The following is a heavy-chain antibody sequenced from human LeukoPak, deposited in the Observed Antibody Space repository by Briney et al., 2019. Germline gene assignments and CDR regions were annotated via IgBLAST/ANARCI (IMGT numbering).Heavy chain of an antibody. Sequence: GGSLRLSCAVSGFTFSNAWMNWVRQAPGKGLEWVSRIKSKNDGGTTDYAAPVKGRFTFSRDDSKNTLYLQINSLKTEDTAMYYCTTDSGSYGGDWYFDLWGRGTLVTVSS. D-gene: IGHD1-26*01. CDR2: IKSKNDGGTT. CDR3: TTDSGSYGGDWYFDL. J-gene: IGHJ2*01. CDR1: GFTFSNAW. V-gene: IGHV3-15*07.